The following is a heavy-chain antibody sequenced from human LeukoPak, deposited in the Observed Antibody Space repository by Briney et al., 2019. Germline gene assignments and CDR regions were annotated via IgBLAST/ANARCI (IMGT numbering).Heavy chain of an antibody. J-gene: IGHJ6*02. CDR2: ISYDGSNK. D-gene: IGHD3-10*01. V-gene: IGHV3-30*04. CDR1: GFTFSSYA. Sequence: PGGSLRLSCAASGFTFSSYAMHWVRQAPGKGLEWVAVISYDGSNKYYADSVKGRFTISRDNSKNTLYLQMNSLRAEDTAVYYCARGPFGELFDYYYYGMDVWGQGTMVTVSS. CDR3: ARGPFGELFDYYYYGMDV.